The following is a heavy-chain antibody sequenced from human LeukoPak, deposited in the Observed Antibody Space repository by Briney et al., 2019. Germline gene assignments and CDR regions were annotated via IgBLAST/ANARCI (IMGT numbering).Heavy chain of an antibody. CDR2: IYYSGST. J-gene: IGHJ4*02. CDR1: GFTVSSNY. CDR3: ARGYGSGNFDY. V-gene: IGHV4-39*07. D-gene: IGHD3-10*01. Sequence: GSLRLSCAASGFTVSSNYMSWVRQPPGKGLEWIGSIYYSGSTYYNPSLKSRVTISVDTSKNQFSLKLSSVTAADTAVYYCARGYGSGNFDYWGQGTLVTVSS.